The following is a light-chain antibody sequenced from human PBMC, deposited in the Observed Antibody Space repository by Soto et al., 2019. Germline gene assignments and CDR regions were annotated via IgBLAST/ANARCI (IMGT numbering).Light chain of an antibody. J-gene: IGKJ1*01. CDR2: KAS. Sequence: DIPITLSRSALRTAVAARSTIPCRASQSISSWLAWYQQKPGKAPKLLIYKASSLESGVPSRFSGSGSGTEFTLTISSLQPDDFATYYCHQYNSYWTSAQGTKVDIK. CDR3: HQYNSYWT. V-gene: IGKV1-5*03. CDR1: QSISSW.